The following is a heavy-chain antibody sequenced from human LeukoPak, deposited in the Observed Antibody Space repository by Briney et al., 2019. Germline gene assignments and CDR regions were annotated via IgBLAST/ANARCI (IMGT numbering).Heavy chain of an antibody. Sequence: SETLSLTCTVSGYSISSGYYWGWIRQPPGKGLEWIGSIYHSGSTYYNPSLKSRVTISVDTPKNQFSLKLSSVTAADTAVYYCAKTVGATIRFFDYWGQGTLVTVSS. CDR3: AKTVGATIRFFDY. CDR2: IYHSGST. V-gene: IGHV4-38-2*02. D-gene: IGHD1-26*01. J-gene: IGHJ4*02. CDR1: GYSISSGYY.